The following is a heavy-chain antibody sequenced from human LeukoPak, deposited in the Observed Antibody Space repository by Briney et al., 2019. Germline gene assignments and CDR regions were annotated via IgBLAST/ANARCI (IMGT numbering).Heavy chain of an antibody. CDR2: INHSGST. CDR3: ARGRREVVVTEPEIVDY. CDR1: GGSFSGYY. V-gene: IGHV4-34*01. D-gene: IGHD2-21*02. Sequence: SETLSLTXAVYGGSFSGYYWSWIRQPPGKGLEWIGEINHSGSTNYNPSLKSRVTISVDTSKNQFSLKLSSVTAADTAVYYCARGRREVVVTEPEIVDYWGQGTLVTVSS. J-gene: IGHJ4*02.